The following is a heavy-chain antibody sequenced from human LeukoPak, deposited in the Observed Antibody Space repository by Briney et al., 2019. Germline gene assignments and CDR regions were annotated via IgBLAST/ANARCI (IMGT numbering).Heavy chain of an antibody. D-gene: IGHD6-19*01. V-gene: IGHV5-51*01. CDR2: IHPGDSDT. CDR3: ARRSSGWSEGAFDI. J-gene: IGHJ3*02. CDR1: GYRFTSYW. Sequence: GESLGISFKGSGYRFTSYWIGWVRPMPGKGLGWMGIIHPGDSDTRYSPSFQGQVTISTDKSISTAYLQWSSLKASDTAMYYCARRSSGWSEGAFDIWGQGTMVTVSS.